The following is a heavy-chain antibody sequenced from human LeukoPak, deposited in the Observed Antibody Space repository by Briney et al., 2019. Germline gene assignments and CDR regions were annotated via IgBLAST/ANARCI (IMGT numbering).Heavy chain of an antibody. V-gene: IGHV3-23*01. CDR3: AKDASGWYGYYFDY. Sequence: GGSLRLSCAASEFDFSSHAMTWVRQAPGKGLEWVSAISISGSKTYYADSVKGRFTISRDNSKNTLYLQMNSLRAEDTAVYYCAKDASGWYGYYFDYWGQGTLVTVSS. J-gene: IGHJ4*02. CDR2: ISISGSKT. D-gene: IGHD6-19*01. CDR1: EFDFSSHA.